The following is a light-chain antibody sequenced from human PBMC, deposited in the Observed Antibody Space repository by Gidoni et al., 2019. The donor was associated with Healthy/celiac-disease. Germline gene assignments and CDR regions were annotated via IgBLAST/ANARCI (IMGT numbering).Light chain of an antibody. Sequence: SYVLTPPPSVSVAPGKTARITCGGNNLGSKSVHWYQQKPGQAPVLVVYDDSDRPSGIPERCSGSNSGNTATLTISRVEAGDEADYYCQVWDSSSDHWVFGGGTKLTVL. CDR2: DDS. V-gene: IGLV3-21*03. CDR1: NLGSKS. CDR3: QVWDSSSDHWV. J-gene: IGLJ3*02.